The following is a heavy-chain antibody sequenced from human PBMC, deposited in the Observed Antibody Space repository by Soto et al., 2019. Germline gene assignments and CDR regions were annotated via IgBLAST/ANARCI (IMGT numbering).Heavy chain of an antibody. V-gene: IGHV4-34*01. CDR1: GGSFSGHY. CDR2: INDRGSI. Sequence: QVQLQQWGAGPLRPLETLSLTCGVSGGSFSGHYWAWIRQSPGKGLEWIGEINDRGSINYNPSLKSRVSISVDTSKNHYSLNLRSVTAADTAVYYCARESHDILTGPPWVWYFDLWGRGTLVT. J-gene: IGHJ2*01. D-gene: IGHD3-9*01. CDR3: ARESHDILTGPPWVWYFDL.